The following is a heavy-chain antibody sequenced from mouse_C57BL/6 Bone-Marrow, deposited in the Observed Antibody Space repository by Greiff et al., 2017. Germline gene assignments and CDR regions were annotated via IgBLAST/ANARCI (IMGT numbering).Heavy chain of an antibody. CDR3: ARGEGPWFAY. CDR1: GYTFTDYN. J-gene: IGHJ3*01. D-gene: IGHD3-3*01. Sequence: EVKLMESGPELVKPGASVKIPCKASGYTFTDYNMDWVKQSHGKSLEWIGDINPNNGGTIYNQKFKGKATLTVDKSSSTAYMELRSLTSEDTAVYYCARGEGPWFAYWGQGTLVTVSA. V-gene: IGHV1-18*01. CDR2: INPNNGGT.